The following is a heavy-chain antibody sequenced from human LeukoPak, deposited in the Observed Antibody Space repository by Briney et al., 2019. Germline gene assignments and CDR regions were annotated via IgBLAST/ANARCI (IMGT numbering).Heavy chain of an antibody. J-gene: IGHJ4*02. CDR3: ATKKGVYSGSWYLDY. Sequence: ASVKISCKVSGYTFTDYYMHWVQQAPGKGLEWMGLVDPEDGETIYAEKFQGRVTITADTSTDTAYMELSSLRSEDTAVYYCATKKGVYSGSWYLDYWGQGTLVTVSS. V-gene: IGHV1-69-2*01. CDR2: VDPEDGET. D-gene: IGHD6-13*01. CDR1: GYTFTDYY.